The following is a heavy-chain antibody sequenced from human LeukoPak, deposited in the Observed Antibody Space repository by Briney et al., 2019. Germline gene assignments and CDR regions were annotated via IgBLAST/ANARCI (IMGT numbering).Heavy chain of an antibody. V-gene: IGHV3-21*01. CDR1: GFTFSSYS. D-gene: IGHD2-8*01. CDR3: ASGVNGYYYYMDV. Sequence: GGSLRLSCAASGFTFSSYSMNWVRQAPGKGLEWVSSISSSSSYIYYADSVKGRFTISRDNAKNSLYLQMNSLRAEDTAVYYCASGVNGYYYYMDVWGKGTTVTVSS. CDR2: ISSSSSYI. J-gene: IGHJ6*03.